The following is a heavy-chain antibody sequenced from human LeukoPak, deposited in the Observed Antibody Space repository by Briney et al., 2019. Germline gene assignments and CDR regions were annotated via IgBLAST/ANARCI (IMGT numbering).Heavy chain of an antibody. CDR3: ARDIGVYFDY. CDR2: VSSSGETT. Sequence: GGSLRLSCVGSGFSFSTYGMTWVRQAPGKGLEWVSSVSSSGETTYYADSVKGRFTISRDNAKNSLYLQMNSLRAEDTAVYYCARDIGVYFDYWGQGTLVTVSS. CDR1: GFSFSTYG. V-gene: IGHV3-21*01. J-gene: IGHJ4*02. D-gene: IGHD3-16*02.